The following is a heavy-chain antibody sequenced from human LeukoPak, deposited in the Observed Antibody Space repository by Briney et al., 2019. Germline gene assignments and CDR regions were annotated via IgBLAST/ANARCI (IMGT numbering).Heavy chain of an antibody. CDR1: GGSISSSSYY. D-gene: IGHD5-12*01. J-gene: IGHJ6*02. CDR3: AGGIVATTFYYYYYYGMDV. V-gene: IGHV4-39*07. Sequence: SETLSLTCTVSGGSISSSSYYWGWIRQPPGKGLEWIGSIYYSGSTNYNPSLKSRVTISVDTSKNQFSLKLSSVTAADTAVYYCAGGIVATTFYYYYYYGMDVWGQGTTVTVSS. CDR2: IYYSGST.